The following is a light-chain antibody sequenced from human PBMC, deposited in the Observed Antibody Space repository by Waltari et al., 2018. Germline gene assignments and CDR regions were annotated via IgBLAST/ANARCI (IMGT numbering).Light chain of an antibody. V-gene: IGKV3-15*01. CDR2: GAS. CDR3: QQYNNWPLT. CDR1: QSVSSN. Sequence: EIVMTQSPVTLSVSPGERATLSCRASQSVSSNLAWYQQKPGQPPRLLIHGASTRATDIPGRFSGSGSGTEFTLTISSLQSEDFAVYYCQQYNNWPLTFGGGTKVEIK. J-gene: IGKJ4*01.